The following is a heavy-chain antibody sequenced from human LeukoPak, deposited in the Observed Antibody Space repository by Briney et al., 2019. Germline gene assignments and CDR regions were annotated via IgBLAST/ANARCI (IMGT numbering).Heavy chain of an antibody. J-gene: IGHJ4*02. V-gene: IGHV3-30*04. CDR1: GFTFSSYA. CDR2: ISYDGSNK. CDR3: AKTPKRYCTSASCQGYFDY. D-gene: IGHD2-2*01. Sequence: GGSLRLSCAASGFTFSSYAMHWVRQAPGKGLEWVAVISYDGSNKYYADSVKGRFTISRDNSKNTLYLQMNSLRAEDTAVYYCAKTPKRYCTSASCQGYFDYWGQGTLVTVSS.